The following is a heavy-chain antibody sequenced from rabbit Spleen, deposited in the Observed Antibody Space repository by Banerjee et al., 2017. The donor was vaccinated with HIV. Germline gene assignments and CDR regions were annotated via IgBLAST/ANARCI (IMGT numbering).Heavy chain of an antibody. CDR1: GFSFNNNYY. CDR3: ARGDTTYYRAINF. Sequence: QSLEESGGDLVKPGASLTLTCTASGFSFNNNYYMCWVRQAPGKGLECIACIYAGSSGSTYYASWAKGRFTISKTSSTTVTLQMTSLTVADTATYFCARGDTTYYRAINFWGQGTLVTVS. D-gene: IGHD1-1*01. CDR2: IYAGSSGST. V-gene: IGHV1S40*01. J-gene: IGHJ3*01.